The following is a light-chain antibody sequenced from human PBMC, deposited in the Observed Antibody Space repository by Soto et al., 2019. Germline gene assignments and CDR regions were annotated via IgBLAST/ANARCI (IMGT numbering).Light chain of an antibody. CDR2: AAS. CDR3: QQSYSTPFP. Sequence: DIPMTQSPSSLSASVGDRVTITCRASQSISSYLNWYQQKPGKAPKLLIYAASSLRSGVPSRFSGSGSGTDFTLTISSLQPEDFATYFCQQSYSTPFPFGPGTKVDIK. J-gene: IGKJ3*01. CDR1: QSISSY. V-gene: IGKV1-39*01.